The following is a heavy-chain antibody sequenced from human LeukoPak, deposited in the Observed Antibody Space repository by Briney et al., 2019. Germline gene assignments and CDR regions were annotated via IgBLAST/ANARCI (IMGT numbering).Heavy chain of an antibody. Sequence: GGSLRLSCAASGFTFSSYSMNWVRQAPGKGLEWVSSISSSSSYIYYADSVKGRFTIPRDNAKNSLYLQMNSLRAEDTAVYYCARDGCSSTSCYERTGDGDYWGQGTLVTVSS. CDR2: ISSSSSYI. V-gene: IGHV3-21*01. CDR1: GFTFSSYS. J-gene: IGHJ4*02. CDR3: ARDGCSSTSCYERTGDGDY. D-gene: IGHD2-2*01.